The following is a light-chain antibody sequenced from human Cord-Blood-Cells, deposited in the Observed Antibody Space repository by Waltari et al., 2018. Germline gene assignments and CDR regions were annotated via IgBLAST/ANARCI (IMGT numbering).Light chain of an antibody. Sequence: DIVMTQSPLSLPVTPGEPASISCRSSQSLLHSNGYNYLDWYLQKPGQSPQLLIYLGSNRASGVPDRFSGSGSGTDFTLKISRVEAEDVEVYYCMQALQTPFTFGHGTKVDIK. J-gene: IGKJ3*01. CDR2: LGS. V-gene: IGKV2-28*01. CDR1: QSLLHSNGYNY. CDR3: MQALQTPFT.